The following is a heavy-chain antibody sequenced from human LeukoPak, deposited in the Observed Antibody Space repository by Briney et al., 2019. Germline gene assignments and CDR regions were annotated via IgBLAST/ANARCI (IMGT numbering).Heavy chain of an antibody. CDR2: IKQDGSEK. V-gene: IGHV3-7*04. J-gene: IGHJ4*02. D-gene: IGHD6-19*01. Sequence: PGGSLRLSCAASGLTFSDYWMSWVRQAPGKGLEWVANIKQDGSEKYCVDSVKGRFTISRDNAKNSLYLQMNSLRAEDTAVYYCARGQWLSHYWGQGTLVTVSS. CDR1: GLTFSDYW. CDR3: ARGQWLSHY.